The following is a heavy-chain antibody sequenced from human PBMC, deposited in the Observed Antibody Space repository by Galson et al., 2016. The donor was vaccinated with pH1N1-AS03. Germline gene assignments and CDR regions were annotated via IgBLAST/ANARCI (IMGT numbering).Heavy chain of an antibody. J-gene: IGHJ4*02. Sequence: SLRLSCAASGFTFSTFAMSWVRRAPGKGLEWVSLTRGTSQITYYADSVKGRFTISKDNSKSTLFLQMNSLRAEDTAIYYCARLSGMVPTEYYFASWGQGTLVAVSS. CDR1: GFTFSTFA. CDR2: TRGTSQIT. CDR3: ARLSGMVPTEYYFAS. D-gene: IGHD3-3*01. V-gene: IGHV3-23*01.